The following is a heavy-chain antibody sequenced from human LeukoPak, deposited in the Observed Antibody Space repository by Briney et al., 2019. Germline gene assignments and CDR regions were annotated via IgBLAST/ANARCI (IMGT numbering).Heavy chain of an antibody. D-gene: IGHD6-19*01. CDR3: ARDTGYNSGWFDY. J-gene: IGHJ4*02. V-gene: IGHV3-23*01. CDR2: FSGSGGAT. CDR1: GFTFSTYW. Sequence: GGSLRLSCAASGFTFSTYWMSWVRQAPGKGLEWVSGFSGSGGATDYADSVKGRFTISRDNSKNTLYLQMNSLRAEDTAVYYCARDTGYNSGWFDYWGQGTLVTVSS.